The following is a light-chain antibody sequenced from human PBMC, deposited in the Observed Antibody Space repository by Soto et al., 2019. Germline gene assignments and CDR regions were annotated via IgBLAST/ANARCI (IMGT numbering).Light chain of an antibody. CDR3: MQALQVPHT. V-gene: IGKV2-28*01. Sequence: DTVMTQSPLSLPVTPGEPASISCRSSQSLLYSNGYNYLDWYLQKPGQSPQLLIYLGSNRASGVPDRFSGSGSGTDFTLKISRVEAEDVGVYYCMQALQVPHTFGQGTKLEIK. CDR1: QSLLYSNGYNY. J-gene: IGKJ2*01. CDR2: LGS.